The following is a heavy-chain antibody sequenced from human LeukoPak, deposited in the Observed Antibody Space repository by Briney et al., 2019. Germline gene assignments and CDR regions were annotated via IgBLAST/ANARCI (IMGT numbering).Heavy chain of an antibody. D-gene: IGHD5-24*01. V-gene: IGHV3-66*01. Sequence: GGSLRLSCAASGFTFGSYSVNWVRQAPGKGLEWVSVIYSGGSTYYADSVKGRFTISRDNSKNTLYLQMNSLRAEDTAVYYCARGLEMATITIWGQGTMVTVSS. J-gene: IGHJ3*02. CDR3: ARGLEMATITI. CDR2: IYSGGST. CDR1: GFTFGSYS.